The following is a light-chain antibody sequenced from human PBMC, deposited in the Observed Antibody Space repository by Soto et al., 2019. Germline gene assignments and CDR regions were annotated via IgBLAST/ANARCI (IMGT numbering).Light chain of an antibody. CDR2: LGS. V-gene: IGKV2-28*01. J-gene: IGKJ1*01. CDR1: QSLLHSNGYNS. Sequence: DIVMTQSPLSLPVTPGEPASISCRSSQSLLHSNGYNSLDWYLQKPGQSPQLLIYLGSNRASGVPDMFSGSGSGTDFTLTISRVEAEDVWVYYCMQALQTPPTFGQGTKVEIK. CDR3: MQALQTPPT.